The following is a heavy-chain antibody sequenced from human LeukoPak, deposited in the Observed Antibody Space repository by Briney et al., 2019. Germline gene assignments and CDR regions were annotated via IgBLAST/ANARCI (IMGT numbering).Heavy chain of an antibody. D-gene: IGHD3-16*02. V-gene: IGHV3-30*18. CDR3: AKGYDYVWGSYRYILN. CDR1: GFSFSAYA. J-gene: IGHJ4*02. CDR2: ISYDGSET. Sequence: GRSLRLSCAVSGFSFSAYAMHWVRQAPGKGLEWMAVISYDGSETYYAEFMKGRFTISRDNSKNMLCLQMDSPRVEDTAVYFCAKGYDYVWGSYRYILNWGQGTLVTVSS.